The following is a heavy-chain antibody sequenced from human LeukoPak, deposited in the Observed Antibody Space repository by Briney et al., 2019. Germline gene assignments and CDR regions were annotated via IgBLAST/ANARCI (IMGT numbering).Heavy chain of an antibody. J-gene: IGHJ4*02. V-gene: IGHV3-7*01. CDR2: INQDGSQK. CDR1: GFDFYSYW. Sequence: GGSLRLSCAASGFDFYSYWMSWVRQAPWKGLQWVANINQDGSQKYYVDSVEGRFTISRDNTKNSLYLQMNSLRDEDTALYYCVGDPGDYWGQGTLVTVSS. CDR3: VGDPGDY.